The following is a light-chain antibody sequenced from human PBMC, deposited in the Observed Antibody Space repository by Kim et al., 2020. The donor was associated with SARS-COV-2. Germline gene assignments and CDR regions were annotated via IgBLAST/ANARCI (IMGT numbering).Light chain of an antibody. V-gene: IGKV3-20*01. CDR2: DAS. CDR1: QGVSSSY. J-gene: IGKJ4*01. CDR3: QQYGSSPLT. Sequence: SPGERATLSCRASQGVSSSYLAWYQQKPDQAPRLLIFDASSRATGIPDRFSGSGSGTDFTLAISRLEPEDFAVYYCQQYGSSPLTFGGGTKVDIK.